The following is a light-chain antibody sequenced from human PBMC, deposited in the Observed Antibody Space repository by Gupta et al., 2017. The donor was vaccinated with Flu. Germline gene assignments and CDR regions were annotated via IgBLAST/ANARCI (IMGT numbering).Light chain of an antibody. J-gene: IGKJ2*03. Sequence: DMVMTPSPATLSLSPGERATLSCRAGHSVSSNYLAWYQQKPGQAPKLLIYGASSRATGIPDRFSGSGSGTDFTLTISRLEPEDFAMYYCQQYGSSPYSFGQGTKLEIK. CDR1: HSVSSNY. V-gene: IGKV3-20*01. CDR2: GAS. CDR3: QQYGSSPYS.